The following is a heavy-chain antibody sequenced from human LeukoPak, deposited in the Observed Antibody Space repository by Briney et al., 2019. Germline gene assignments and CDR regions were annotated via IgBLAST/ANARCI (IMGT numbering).Heavy chain of an antibody. J-gene: IGHJ4*02. V-gene: IGHV3-7*01. CDR3: ASSRNEMATTY. CDR2: IKQDGSEK. D-gene: IGHD5-24*01. CDR1: GFTFSSYW. Sequence: GGSLRLSCAASGFTFSSYWMSWVRQAPGKGLEWVANIKQDGSEKYYVDSVKGRFTISRDNAKDSLYLQMNSLRAEDTAVYYCASSRNEMATTYWGQGTLVTVSS.